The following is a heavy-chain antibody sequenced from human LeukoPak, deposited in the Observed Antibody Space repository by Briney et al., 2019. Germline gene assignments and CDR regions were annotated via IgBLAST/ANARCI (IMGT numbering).Heavy chain of an antibody. CDR2: IYHSGST. CDR3: ARRVSSFCFDY. V-gene: IGHV4-38-2*01. J-gene: IGHJ4*02. D-gene: IGHD3-16*02. Sequence: SETLSLTCAVSGYSISSGYYWGWIRQPPGKGLEWIGSIYHSGSTYYNPSLKSRVTISVDTSKNQFSLKLSSVTAADTAVYYCARRVSSFCFDYWGQGTLVTVP. CDR1: GYSISSGYY.